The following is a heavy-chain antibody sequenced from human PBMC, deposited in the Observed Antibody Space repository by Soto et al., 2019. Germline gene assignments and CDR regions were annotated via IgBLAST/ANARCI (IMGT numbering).Heavy chain of an antibody. CDR2: IMPIFRAP. CDR3: ASWLKGPDIGNYYYGMDV. J-gene: IGHJ6*02. D-gene: IGHD2-15*01. V-gene: IGHV1-69*12. CDR1: GGAFSDYA. Sequence: QVQLVQSGAEVKKPGSSVKVSCKASGGAFSDYAFSWVRQAPGQGLEWLGGIMPIFRAPDYAQNFQGRVTITADEFTRTAYMEMNSLRSEDTAVYYCASWLKGPDIGNYYYGMDVWGQGTTVTGS.